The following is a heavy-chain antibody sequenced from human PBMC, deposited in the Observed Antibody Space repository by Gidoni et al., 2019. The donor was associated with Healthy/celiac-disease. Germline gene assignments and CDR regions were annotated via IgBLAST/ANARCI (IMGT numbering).Heavy chain of an antibody. CDR3: TREGWDFWSGPIGPFDY. Sequence: EVQLVESGGGLVQPGRSLRLSCTASGFTFGDYAMSWVRQAPGTGLEGVGCIRSKAYGGTTEYAASVKVRFTISIDDSKSIAYLQMNSLKTDDTAVYYCTREGWDFWSGPIGPFDYWGQGTLVTVSS. D-gene: IGHD3-3*01. CDR1: GFTFGDYA. CDR2: IRSKAYGGTT. J-gene: IGHJ4*02. V-gene: IGHV3-49*04.